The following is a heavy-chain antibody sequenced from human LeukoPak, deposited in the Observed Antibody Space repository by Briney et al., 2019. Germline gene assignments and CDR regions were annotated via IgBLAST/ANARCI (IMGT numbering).Heavy chain of an antibody. Sequence: PSETLSLTCTVSGGSISSYYWSWIRQPPGKGLEWIGYIYYSGSTNYNPSLKSRVTISVDTSKNQFSLKLSSVTAADTAVYYCARGPGFWSGYYPPHFDYWGQGTLVTVSS. CDR3: ARGPGFWSGYYPPHFDY. CDR2: IYYSGST. J-gene: IGHJ4*02. V-gene: IGHV4-59*01. CDR1: GGSISSYY. D-gene: IGHD3-3*01.